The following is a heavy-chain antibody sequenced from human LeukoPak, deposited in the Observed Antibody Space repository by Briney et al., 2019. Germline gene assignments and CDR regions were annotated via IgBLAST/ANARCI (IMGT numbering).Heavy chain of an antibody. CDR2: ISSSSSYI. CDR3: ARSPSQYCSSTSCYTEPEYFQH. V-gene: IGHV3-21*01. Sequence: GGSLRLSCAASGFTFSSYSMNWVRQAPGKGLEWVSSISSSSSYIYYADSVKGRFTISRGNAKNSLYLQMNSLRAEDTAVYYCARSPSQYCSSTSCYTEPEYFQHWGQGTLVTVSS. CDR1: GFTFSSYS. J-gene: IGHJ1*01. D-gene: IGHD2-2*02.